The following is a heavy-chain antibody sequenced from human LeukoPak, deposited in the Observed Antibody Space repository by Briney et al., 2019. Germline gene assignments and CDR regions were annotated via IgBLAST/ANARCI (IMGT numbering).Heavy chain of an antibody. Sequence: SETLSLTCTVSGGSISSYYWSWIRQPPGKGLEWIGYIHYSGSTNYNPSLKSRVTISVDTPKNQFSLKLSSVTAADTAVYYCARDRSSLNWFDPWGQGTLVTVSS. CDR3: ARDRSSLNWFDP. V-gene: IGHV4-59*01. CDR2: IHYSGST. CDR1: GGSISSYY. J-gene: IGHJ5*02. D-gene: IGHD6-19*01.